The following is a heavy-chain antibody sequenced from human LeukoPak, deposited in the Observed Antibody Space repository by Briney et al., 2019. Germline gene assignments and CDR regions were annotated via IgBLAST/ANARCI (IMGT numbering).Heavy chain of an antibody. CDR3: ARGRQEISMIIVVMTAVSYYLDA. V-gene: IGHV4-34*01. J-gene: IGHJ6*03. D-gene: IGHD3-22*01. CDR2: INPGGST. CDR1: RETFSGDY. Sequence: SETLSLTCAFYRETFSGDYWTWIRPSPGRGREWIGEINPGGSTYFKPSLKRRLTISRDTSNNQVSLRLRSVTAADTGIYYCARGRQEISMIIVVMTAVSYYLDAWGKGTTVTVS.